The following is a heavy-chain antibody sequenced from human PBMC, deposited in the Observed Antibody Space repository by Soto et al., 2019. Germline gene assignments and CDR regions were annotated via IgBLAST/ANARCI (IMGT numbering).Heavy chain of an antibody. D-gene: IGHD2-15*01. CDR2: ISESSTRTI. J-gene: IGHJ6*02. CDR3: ARSSATPNGWWGYGLYV. Sequence: QVQLVESGGGLGKPGGSLRLSCAASGFTFSDYYMTWIRQAPGKGLEWVSYISESSTRTISYADSVKGRFTISRDNAKNSLYLQMDSLRADDTAVYYCARSSATPNGWWGYGLYVWGQGTSVIVSS. CDR1: GFTFSDYY. V-gene: IGHV3-11*01.